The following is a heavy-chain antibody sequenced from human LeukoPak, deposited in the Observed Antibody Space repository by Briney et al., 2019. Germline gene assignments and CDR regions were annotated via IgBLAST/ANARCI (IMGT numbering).Heavy chain of an antibody. D-gene: IGHD2-15*01. J-gene: IGHJ3*02. CDR3: ARECSCSGGACPCVYGFDI. CDR1: GFTFSRHW. Sequence: GGSLRLSCAVSGFTFSRHWMSWVRQAPGKGLEWVANTNEDGSEKKYVDSVKGRFTISRDNPKKSLYLQMNSLRAEDTAVYYCARECSCSGGACPCVYGFDIWGQGTLVTVSS. CDR2: TNEDGSEK. V-gene: IGHV3-7*01.